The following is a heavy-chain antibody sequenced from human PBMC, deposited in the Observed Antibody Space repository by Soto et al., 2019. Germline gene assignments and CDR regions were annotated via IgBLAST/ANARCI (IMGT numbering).Heavy chain of an antibody. CDR1: GYMFTKSA. Sequence: ASVKVSCKASGYMFTKSAMHWVRQAAGQRLEWMGWISGDSGNTKYSPKLQDRVTITRDTSASTAYMELSSLRPEDTALYYCARDGVAAGHINFDYWGQGTLVTVSS. J-gene: IGHJ4*01. CDR3: ARDGVAAGHINFDY. CDR2: ISGDSGNT. D-gene: IGHD6-19*01. V-gene: IGHV1-3*01.